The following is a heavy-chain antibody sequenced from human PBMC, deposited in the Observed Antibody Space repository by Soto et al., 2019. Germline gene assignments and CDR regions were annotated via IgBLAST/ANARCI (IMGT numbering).Heavy chain of an antibody. CDR2: TSPRTGGA. J-gene: IGHJ5*01. Sequence: ASVQVSCKTSGYTFTAYYMHWLRQAPGHGLEWLGWTSPRTGGAKYSHKFQGRVSMTRNTSITTAYMELTGLSTDDTAVYYCARSSGSYSKWFDSWGQGTLVTSPQ. CDR3: ARSSGSYSKWFDS. CDR1: GYTFTAYY. V-gene: IGHV1-2*02. D-gene: IGHD3-10*01.